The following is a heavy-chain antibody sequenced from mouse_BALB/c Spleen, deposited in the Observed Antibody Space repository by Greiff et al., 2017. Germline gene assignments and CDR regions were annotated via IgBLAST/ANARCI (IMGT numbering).Heavy chain of an antibody. Sequence: EVQGVESGGGLVQPGGSLKLSCAASGFTFSSYGMSWVRQTPDKRLELVATINSNGGSTYYPDSVKGRFTISRDNAKNTLYLQMSSLKSEDTAMYYCARDLLWSFAYWGQGTLVTVSA. D-gene: IGHD2-1*01. V-gene: IGHV5-6-3*01. CDR1: GFTFSSYG. J-gene: IGHJ3*01. CDR3: ARDLLWSFAY. CDR2: INSNGGST.